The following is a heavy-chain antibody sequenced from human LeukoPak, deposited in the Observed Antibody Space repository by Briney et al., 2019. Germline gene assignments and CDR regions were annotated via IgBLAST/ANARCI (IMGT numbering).Heavy chain of an antibody. CDR2: IYYSGST. Sequence: SETLSLTCTVSGGSISSYYWSWIRQPPGKGLEWIGYIYYSGSTNYNPSLKSRVTISVDTSKNQFSLKLSSVTAADTGVYYCARATDSGWYGFDYWGQGTLVTVSS. D-gene: IGHD6-19*01. J-gene: IGHJ4*02. CDR3: ARATDSGWYGFDY. CDR1: GGSISSYY. V-gene: IGHV4-59*01.